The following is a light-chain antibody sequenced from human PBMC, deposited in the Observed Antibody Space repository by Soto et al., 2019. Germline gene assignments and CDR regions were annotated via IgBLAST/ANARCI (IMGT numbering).Light chain of an antibody. V-gene: IGKV1-39*01. Sequence: DIQLIQSPSSLSASVGDRVTITCHTSQRVSSYLNWYQQKPGKAPKLLINAVSTLHSGVPSRFSGSGSETDFTLTISSLKPEDSGIYNCQQSYLTPSGTSGQGTRVDIK. J-gene: IGKJ1*01. CDR3: QQSYLTPSGT. CDR1: QRVSSY. CDR2: AVS.